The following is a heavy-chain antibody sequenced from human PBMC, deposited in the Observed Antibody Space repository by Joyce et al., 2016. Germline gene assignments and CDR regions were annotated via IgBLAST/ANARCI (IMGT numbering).Heavy chain of an antibody. CDR3: ARGNGDFWSGYYNYFDY. Sequence: QVQLQESGPGLVKPSQTLSLTCTVSGGSISSGDYYWSWVRQSPGKGLEWIGYIYFRGSTDRNKSLKSGLTISADTSKNQFSLKVRSVNAADTAVYYCARGNGDFWSGYYNYFDYWGQGILVTVSS. D-gene: IGHD3-3*01. J-gene: IGHJ4*02. CDR1: GGSISSGDYY. CDR2: IYFRGST. V-gene: IGHV4-30-4*01.